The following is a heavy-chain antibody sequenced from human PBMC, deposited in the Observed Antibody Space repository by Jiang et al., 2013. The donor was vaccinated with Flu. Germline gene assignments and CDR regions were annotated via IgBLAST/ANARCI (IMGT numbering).Heavy chain of an antibody. CDR1: GFTFDDYA. D-gene: IGHD4-11*01. Sequence: VQLLESGGVVVQPGGSLRLSCAASGFTFDDYAMHWVRQAPGKGLEWVSLISWDGGSTYYADSVKGRFIISRDNSKNSLYLEMNSLRDEDTALYYCGKAVYGVTTLDYWGQGTLVTVSS. CDR2: ISWDGGST. J-gene: IGHJ4*02. CDR3: GKAVYGVTTLDY. V-gene: IGHV3-43D*03.